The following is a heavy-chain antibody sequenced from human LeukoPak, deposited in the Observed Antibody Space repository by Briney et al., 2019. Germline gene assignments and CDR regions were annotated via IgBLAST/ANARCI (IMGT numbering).Heavy chain of an antibody. CDR1: GYTFTSYG. CDR3: ARGLFGVVTNWFDP. V-gene: IGHV1-18*01. CDR2: ISAYNGNT. J-gene: IGHJ5*02. Sequence: ASVKVSCKASGYTFTSYGISWLRQAPGQGLEWMGWISAYNGNTNYAQKLQGRVTMTTDTSTSTAYMELRSLRSDDTAVYYCARGLFGVVTNWFDPWGQGTLVTVSS. D-gene: IGHD3-3*01.